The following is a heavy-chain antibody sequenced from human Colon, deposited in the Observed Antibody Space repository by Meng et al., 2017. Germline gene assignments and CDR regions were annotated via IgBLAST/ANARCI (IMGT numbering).Heavy chain of an antibody. D-gene: IGHD1-26*01. J-gene: IGHJ4*02. CDR2: ISYDGSNK. Sequence: GESLKISCAASGFTFSSYAMHGVRQAPGKGLEWVAVISYDGSNKYYADSVKGRFTISRDNSKNTLYLQMNSLRAEDTAVYYCDPLGGSGDFDYWGQGTLVTVSS. CDR3: DPLGGSGDFDY. CDR1: GFTFSSYA. V-gene: IGHV3-30*01.